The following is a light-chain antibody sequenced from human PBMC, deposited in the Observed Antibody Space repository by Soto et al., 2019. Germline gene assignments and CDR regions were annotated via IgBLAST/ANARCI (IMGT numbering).Light chain of an antibody. CDR1: QSVSSSY. CDR2: GAS. CDR3: QQYGSSPLIN. V-gene: IGKV3-20*01. Sequence: EIVLTQSPGTLSLSPGEIATLSCRSSQSVSSSYLAWYQQKPGQAPRLLIYGASSRATGIPDRFSGSGSGTDFTLTIIRLEPEDFAGYYCQQYGSSPLINFGQGTRLEIK. J-gene: IGKJ5*01.